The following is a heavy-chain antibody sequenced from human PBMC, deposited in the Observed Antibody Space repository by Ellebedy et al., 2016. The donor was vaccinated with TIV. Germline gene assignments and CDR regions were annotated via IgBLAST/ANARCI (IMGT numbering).Heavy chain of an antibody. J-gene: IGHJ6*02. D-gene: IGHD6-13*01. V-gene: IGHV1-2*02. CDR1: GYIFTAYY. Sequence: ASVKVSCKTSGYIFTAYYIHWVRQAPGQGLEWMGWINPDSGGTNFARKFQGRVTMTRDTSVNTVYMELSRLESDDTAVYYCARVRRGSSGMDVWGQGTTVTVS. CDR3: ARVRRGSSGMDV. CDR2: INPDSGGT.